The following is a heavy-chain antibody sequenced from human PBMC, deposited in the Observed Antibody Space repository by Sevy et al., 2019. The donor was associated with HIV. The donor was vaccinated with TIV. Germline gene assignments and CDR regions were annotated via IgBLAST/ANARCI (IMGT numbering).Heavy chain of an antibody. D-gene: IGHD6-13*01. V-gene: IGHV4-39*02. J-gene: IGHJ4*02. Sequence: SETLSLTCTVSGDSLSSNDYYWAWIRQPPGKGLDWIGSIYYSGSTYYNPSLKSRVTISVDTSKNQFSLKLRSVTAADTAAYYCAREGPRIAQFDYWGQGTLVTVSS. CDR2: IYYSGST. CDR1: GDSLSSNDYY. CDR3: AREGPRIAQFDY.